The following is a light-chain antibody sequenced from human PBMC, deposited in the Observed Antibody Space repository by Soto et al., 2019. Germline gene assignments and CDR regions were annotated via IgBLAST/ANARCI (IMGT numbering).Light chain of an antibody. V-gene: IGLV1-44*01. CDR1: RSNVGRNA. CDR3: AAWDDTLNGPL. J-gene: IGLJ2*01. CDR2: ATN. Sequence: QSVLTQPPSASGTPGQTVTISCSGSRSNVGRNAVSWYQQVPGMAPKLLVFATNKRPSGVPDRFSGSASGASVSLAISGLQSEDEADYYCAAWDDTLNGPLFGGGTKLTVL.